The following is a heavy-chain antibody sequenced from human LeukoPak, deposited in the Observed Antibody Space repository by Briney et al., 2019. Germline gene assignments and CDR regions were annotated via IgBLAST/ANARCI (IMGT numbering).Heavy chain of an antibody. Sequence: GGSLRLSCTASGFTFSSYAMHWVRQAPGKGLEWVAVISYDGSNKYYADSVKGRFTISRDNSKNTLYLQMNSLRAEDTAVYYCARAITMIVVVGAFDIWGQGTMVTVSS. J-gene: IGHJ3*02. V-gene: IGHV3-30-3*01. CDR1: GFTFSSYA. CDR2: ISYDGSNK. CDR3: ARAITMIVVVGAFDI. D-gene: IGHD3-22*01.